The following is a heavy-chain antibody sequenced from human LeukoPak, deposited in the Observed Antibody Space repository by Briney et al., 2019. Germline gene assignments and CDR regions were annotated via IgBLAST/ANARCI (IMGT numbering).Heavy chain of an antibody. V-gene: IGHV1-2*02. J-gene: IGHJ4*02. Sequence: ASVKVSCKASGYTFIGYYMHWVRQAPGQGLEWMGWINPNSGGTNYAQKFQGRVTMTRDTSISTAYMELSRLRSDDTAVYYCARVRVAATPARYFDYWGQGTLVTVSS. CDR2: INPNSGGT. D-gene: IGHD2-15*01. CDR1: GYTFIGYY. CDR3: ARVRVAATPARYFDY.